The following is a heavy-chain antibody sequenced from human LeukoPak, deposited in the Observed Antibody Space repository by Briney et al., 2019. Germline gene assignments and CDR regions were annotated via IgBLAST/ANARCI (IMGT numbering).Heavy chain of an antibody. CDR1: GFTFSSYA. CDR3: AKSQDGGRLFHFDY. J-gene: IGHJ4*02. D-gene: IGHD1-26*01. Sequence: GGSLRLSCAASGFTFSSYAMSWVRQAPGKGLEWVSVISGSGGSTYSADSVKGQFTISRDNSKNTLYLQMNSLRAEDTAVYFCAKSQDGGRLFHFDYWGQGTLVTVSS. CDR2: ISGSGGST. V-gene: IGHV3-23*01.